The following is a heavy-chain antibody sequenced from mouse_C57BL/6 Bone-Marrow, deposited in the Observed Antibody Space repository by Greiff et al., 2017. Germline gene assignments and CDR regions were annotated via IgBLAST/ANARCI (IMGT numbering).Heavy chain of an antibody. CDR2: INPSSGYT. CDR3: ARGRWSRYFDV. J-gene: IGHJ1*03. V-gene: IGHV1-4*01. CDR1: GYTFTSYT. D-gene: IGHD2-3*01. Sequence: VKLVESGAELARPGASVKMSCKASGYTFTSYTMHWVKQRPGQGLEWIGYINPSSGYTKYNQKFKDKATLTADKSSSTAYMQLSSLTSEDSAVYYCARGRWSRYFDVWGTGTTVTVSS.